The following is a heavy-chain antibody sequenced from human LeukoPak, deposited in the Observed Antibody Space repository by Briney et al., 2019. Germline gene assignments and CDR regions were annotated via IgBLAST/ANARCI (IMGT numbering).Heavy chain of an antibody. CDR1: GFTFSSYG. D-gene: IGHD3-22*01. J-gene: IGHJ4*02. CDR2: ISSDGRNK. CDR3: AKVDTAHTDSSGYSWPFDY. Sequence: PGGSLRLSCAASGFTFSSYGMHWVRQAPGKGLEWVAVISSDGRNKYYADSVKGRFTISRDNSKNTLYLQMNSLRAEDTAVFYCAKVDTAHTDSSGYSWPFDYWGQGTLVTVSS. V-gene: IGHV3-30*18.